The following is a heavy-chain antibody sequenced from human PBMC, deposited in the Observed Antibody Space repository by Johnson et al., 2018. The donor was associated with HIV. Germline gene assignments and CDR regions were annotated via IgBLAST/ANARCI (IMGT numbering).Heavy chain of an antibody. J-gene: IGHJ3*02. D-gene: IGHD5-18*01. CDR1: GFTFSDYY. Sequence: QVQLVESGGGLVNPGGSLRLSCAASGFTFSDYYMSWIRQAPGKGLEWVSCISSSGTTIYYADSMKGRFTISRDNAKNSLYLHMNSLRAEDTAVYYCVRDGRDLVTRGAFDIWGQGTTVTVSS. V-gene: IGHV3-11*04. CDR2: ISSSGTTI. CDR3: VRDGRDLVTRGAFDI.